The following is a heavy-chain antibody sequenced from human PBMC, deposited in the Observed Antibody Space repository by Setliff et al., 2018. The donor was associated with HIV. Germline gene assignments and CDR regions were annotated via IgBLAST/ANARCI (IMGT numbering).Heavy chain of an antibody. Sequence: ASVKVSCKASGYTFSNHTIHWVRQAPGKRPEWMGWLNAGYGNTKYSQKLQGRVTITRDISASTAYMELSSLRSEDTAVYYCARSGLVYDDVLTGPPTDYRGQGTLVTVSS. CDR1: GYTFSNHT. CDR2: LNAGYGNT. J-gene: IGHJ4*02. V-gene: IGHV1-3*01. D-gene: IGHD3-9*01. CDR3: ARSGLVYDDVLTGPPTDY.